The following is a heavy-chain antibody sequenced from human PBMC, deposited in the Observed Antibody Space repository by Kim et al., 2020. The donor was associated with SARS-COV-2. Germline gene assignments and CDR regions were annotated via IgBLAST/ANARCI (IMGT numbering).Heavy chain of an antibody. CDR1: GGSFSGYY. CDR3: VGGGDRYSGY. D-gene: IGHD2-21*02. J-gene: IGHJ4*02. V-gene: IGHV4-34*01. CDR2: INHSGST. Sequence: SETLSLTCAVYGGSFSGYYWSWIRQPPGKGLEWIGEINHSGSTNYNPSLKSRVTISVDTSKNQFSLKLSSVTAADTAVYYCVGGGDRYSGYWGQGTLVTVSS.